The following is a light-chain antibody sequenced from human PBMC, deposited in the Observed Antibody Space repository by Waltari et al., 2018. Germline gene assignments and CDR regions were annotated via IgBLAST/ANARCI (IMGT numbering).Light chain of an antibody. V-gene: IGLV1-47*03. J-gene: IGLJ3*02. CDR3: GTWDDRLSRPV. CDR2: KKN. Sequence: QSVLTQPPSASGTPGQRVTISCSGSSSNIESNYVYWYQQFPGTAPKVLMFKKNPLPPGVSDRFFASKSGASASLAIRGLWSGDGADYYFGTWDDRLSRPVFGGGTKLTVL. CDR1: SSNIESNY.